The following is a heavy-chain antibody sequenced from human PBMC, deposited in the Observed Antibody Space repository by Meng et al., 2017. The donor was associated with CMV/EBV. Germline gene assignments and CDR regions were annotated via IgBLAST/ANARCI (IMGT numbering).Heavy chain of an antibody. D-gene: IGHD2-2*01. CDR2: IYYSGST. Sequence: SKTLSLTCTVFGGSISSSSYYWGWIRQPPGKGLERIGSIYYSGSTYYNPSLKSRVTISVDTSKNQFSLKLSSVTAADTAVYYCARGGQGRCSSTSCYFRWFDPWGQGTLVTVSS. CDR3: ARGGQGRCSSTSCYFRWFDP. CDR1: GGSISSSSYY. V-gene: IGHV4-39*07. J-gene: IGHJ5*02.